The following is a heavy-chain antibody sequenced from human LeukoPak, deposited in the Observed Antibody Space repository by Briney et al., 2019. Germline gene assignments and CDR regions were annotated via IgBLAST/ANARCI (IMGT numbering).Heavy chain of an antibody. V-gene: IGHV4-34*01. CDR2: INHSGST. CDR3: ARDSYYDSSGSNMNYYYYGMDV. Sequence: SETLSLTCAVYGGSFSGYYWSWIRQPPGKGLEWIGEINHSGSTNYNPSLKSRVTISVDTSKNQFSLKLSSVTAADTAVYYCARDSYYDSSGSNMNYYYYGMDVWGQGTTVTVSS. D-gene: IGHD3-22*01. J-gene: IGHJ6*02. CDR1: GGSFSGYY.